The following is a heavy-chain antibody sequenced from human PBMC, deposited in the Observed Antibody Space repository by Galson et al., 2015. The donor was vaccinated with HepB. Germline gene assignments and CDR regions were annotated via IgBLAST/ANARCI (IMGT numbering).Heavy chain of an antibody. CDR3: AKDLGYCSSTSCNYYYYYMDV. J-gene: IGHJ6*03. CDR2: ISYDGSNK. Sequence: SLRLSCAASGFTFSSYGMHWVRQAPGKGLEWVAVISYDGSNKYYADSVKGRFTISRDNSKNTLYLQMNSLRAEDTAVYYCAKDLGYCSSTSCNYYYYYMDVWGKGTTVTVSS. CDR1: GFTFSSYG. V-gene: IGHV3-30*18. D-gene: IGHD2-2*01.